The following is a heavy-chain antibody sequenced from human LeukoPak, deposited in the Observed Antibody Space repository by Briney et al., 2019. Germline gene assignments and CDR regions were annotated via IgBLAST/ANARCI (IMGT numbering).Heavy chain of an antibody. V-gene: IGHV3-48*03. J-gene: IGHJ5*02. CDR3: ARAGSGRSPDWFDP. CDR1: GFTFSSYA. D-gene: IGHD1-26*01. CDR2: ISSSGSTI. Sequence: GGSLRLSWAASGFTFSSYAMSWVRQAPGKGLEWVSYISSSGSTIYYADSVKGRFTISRDNAKNSLYLQMNSLRAEDTAVYYCARAGSGRSPDWFDPWGQGTLVTVSS.